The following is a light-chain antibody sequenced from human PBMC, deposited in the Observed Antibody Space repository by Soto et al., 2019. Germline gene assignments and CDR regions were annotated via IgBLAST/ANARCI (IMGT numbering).Light chain of an antibody. Sequence: SQMTQSPSTLSASVGDRVTITCRASQNIITWLAWYQHKPGKAPKVLIHKASSLQSGVPSRFSGTGSGTEFTLIINSLQPDDFATYYCQQYDSYPLTFGGGTKVEI. CDR1: QNIITW. J-gene: IGKJ4*01. CDR3: QQYDSYPLT. V-gene: IGKV1-5*03. CDR2: KAS.